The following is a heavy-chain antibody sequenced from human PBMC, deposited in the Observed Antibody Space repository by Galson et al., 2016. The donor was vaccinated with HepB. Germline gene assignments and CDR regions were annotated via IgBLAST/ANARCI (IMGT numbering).Heavy chain of an antibody. CDR1: GFTFSSYA. J-gene: IGHJ4*02. CDR3: AKDLDYYDSSGQSFFDY. D-gene: IGHD3-22*01. CDR2: ISGSGPNT. V-gene: IGHV3-23*01. Sequence: SLRLSCAASGFTFSSYAMRWVRQAPGKGLEWVSVISGSGPNTYHADSVKGRFTISRDNSKNTLYLQMNSLRAEDTAVYYCAKDLDYYDSSGQSFFDYWGQGTQVTVSS.